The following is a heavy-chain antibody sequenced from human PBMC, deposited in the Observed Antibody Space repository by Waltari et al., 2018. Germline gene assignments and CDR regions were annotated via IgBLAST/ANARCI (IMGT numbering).Heavy chain of an antibody. CDR2: IYHSGST. CDR3: ARQRRGQLFPPSWFDP. D-gene: IGHD2-2*01. V-gene: IGHV4-38-2*01. J-gene: IGHJ5*02. Sequence: QVQLQESGPGLVKPSETLSLTCAVSGYSISSGYYWGWIRQPPGKGLEWIGSIYHSGSTYSNPSLKSRVTISVDTSKNQFSLKLSSVTAADTAVYYCARQRRGQLFPPSWFDPWGQGTLVTVSS. CDR1: GYSISSGYY.